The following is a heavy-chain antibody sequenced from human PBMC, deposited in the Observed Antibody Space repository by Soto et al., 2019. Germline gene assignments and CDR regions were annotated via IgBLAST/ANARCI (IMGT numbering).Heavy chain of an antibody. J-gene: IGHJ4*02. V-gene: IGHV6-1*01. CDR3: ARGSYYSGWV. CDR2: TYYRSNWYF. Sequence: SQTLSLTCAISGYSVSSTSTALSWISQSPSRGLEWLGRTYYRSNWYFDYAVSVKSRITINPDTYRNQFSLQLNSVTPDDTAVYYCARGSYYSGWVWGQGTLVTVSS. D-gene: IGHD6-19*01. CDR1: GYSVSSTSTA.